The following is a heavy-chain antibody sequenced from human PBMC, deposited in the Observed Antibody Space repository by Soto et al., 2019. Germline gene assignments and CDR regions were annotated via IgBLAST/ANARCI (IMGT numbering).Heavy chain of an antibody. J-gene: IGHJ6*03. CDR1: GYSFTSYW. Sequence: GESLKISCKGSGYSFTSYWIGWVRQMPGKGLEWMGIIYPGDSDTRYSPSFQGQVTISADKSISTAYLQWSSLKASDTAMYYCARRGRRVGDYYYMDVWGKGTTVTVSS. CDR2: IYPGDSDT. CDR3: ARRGRRVGDYYYMDV. V-gene: IGHV5-51*03. D-gene: IGHD3-10*01.